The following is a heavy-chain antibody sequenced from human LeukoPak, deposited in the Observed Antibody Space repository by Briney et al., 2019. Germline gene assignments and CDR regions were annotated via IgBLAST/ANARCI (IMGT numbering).Heavy chain of an antibody. D-gene: IGHD6-13*01. Sequence: PGGSLRLSCAASGFTFDDYAMHWVRQAPGKGLEWVSGISWNSGSIGYADSVKGRFTISRDNAKNTLYLQMNSLRAEDTAVYYCAGLQIEQPFWGQGTLVTVSS. V-gene: IGHV3-9*01. CDR1: GFTFDDYA. J-gene: IGHJ1*01. CDR3: AGLQIEQPF. CDR2: ISWNSGSI.